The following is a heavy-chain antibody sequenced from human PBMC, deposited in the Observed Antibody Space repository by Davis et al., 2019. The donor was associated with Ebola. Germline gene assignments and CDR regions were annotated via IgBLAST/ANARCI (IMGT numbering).Heavy chain of an antibody. CDR1: GGPTSSYY. J-gene: IGHJ4*02. D-gene: IGHD3-3*01. CDR3: ARLRFLEWFDY. CDR2: IYYSGST. V-gene: IGHV4-59*08. Sequence: SETLSLTCTASGGPTSSYYRSRIRQPPGKGLERIGYIYYSGSTYYNPSLKSRVTISVDTSKNQFSLKLSSVTAADTAVYYCARLRFLEWFDYWGQGTLVTVSS.